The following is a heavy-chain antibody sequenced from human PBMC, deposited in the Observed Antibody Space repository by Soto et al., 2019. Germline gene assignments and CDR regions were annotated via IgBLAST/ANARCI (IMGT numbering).Heavy chain of an antibody. CDR2: ISTRSHYI. Sequence: GGSLRLSCAASGFTFSNYNMNWVRQAPGKGPEWVASISTRSHYIYYADSLKGRFTISRDNAKNSVDLQISSLRAEDTAVYYCARDSSTGYYLSDFDYWGQGTLVTVSS. J-gene: IGHJ4*02. D-gene: IGHD3-9*01. CDR3: ARDSSTGYYLSDFDY. V-gene: IGHV3-21*01. CDR1: GFTFSNYN.